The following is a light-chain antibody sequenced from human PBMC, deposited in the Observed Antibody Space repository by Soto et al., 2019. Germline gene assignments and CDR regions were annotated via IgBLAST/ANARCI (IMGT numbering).Light chain of an antibody. CDR2: EGD. V-gene: IGLV2-23*01. CDR3: CSYVAAFV. CDR1: SS. J-gene: IGLJ1*01. Sequence: QSALTQPASVSGSPGQSSTISCTGTSSVSWYQQHPGRAPKLIIYEGDKRPSGVSTRFSGSTSGNTASLTISGLQGEDQADYYCCSYVAAFVFGTGTKVTVL.